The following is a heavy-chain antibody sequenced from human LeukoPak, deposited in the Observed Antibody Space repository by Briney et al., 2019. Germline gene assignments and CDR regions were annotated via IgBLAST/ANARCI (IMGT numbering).Heavy chain of an antibody. CDR3: AKANRACSAIACYTTVTPFDY. CDR1: GFTFSTYA. J-gene: IGHJ4*02. V-gene: IGHV3-23*01. Sequence: GGSLRLSCAAFGFTFSTYAMSWVRQAPGKGLEWVSGISGGGGNTYYADFVKGRFTISRDNAKNTLYLQMNGLRAEDTALYYCAKANRACSAIACYTTVTPFDYWGQGTLVTVSS. CDR2: ISGGGGNT. D-gene: IGHD2-2*02.